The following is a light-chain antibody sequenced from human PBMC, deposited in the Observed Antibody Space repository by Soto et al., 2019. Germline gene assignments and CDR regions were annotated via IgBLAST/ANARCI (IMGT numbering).Light chain of an antibody. V-gene: IGLV2-23*03. CDR2: EGG. J-gene: IGLJ1*01. CDR1: SSDVGGYNF. CDR3: CSYAGFSSFV. Sequence: QSALTQPASVSGSAGQSITISCTGTSSDVGGYNFVSWYRQSPGEVPKLIIYEGGKRPSGVSSRFSASKSGNTASLTISGLQAEDEADYYCCSYAGFSSFVFGTGTKLTVL.